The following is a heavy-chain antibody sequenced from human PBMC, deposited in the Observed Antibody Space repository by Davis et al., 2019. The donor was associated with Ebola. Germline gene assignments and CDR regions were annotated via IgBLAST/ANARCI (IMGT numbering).Heavy chain of an antibody. Sequence: GESLIISCAASGFTFSSYWMSWFRPAPGKGLEWVANIKQDGSEKYYVDSVKGRFTISRDNAKNSLYLQMNSLRAEDTAVYYCARVMGVVVVPAAFDPWGQGTLVTVSS. D-gene: IGHD2-2*01. J-gene: IGHJ5*02. CDR2: IKQDGSEK. CDR3: ARVMGVVVVPAAFDP. V-gene: IGHV3-7*03. CDR1: GFTFSSYW.